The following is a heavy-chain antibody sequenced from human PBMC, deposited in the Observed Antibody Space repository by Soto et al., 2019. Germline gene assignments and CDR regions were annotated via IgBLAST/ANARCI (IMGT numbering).Heavy chain of an antibody. CDR1: GGSVSSGSYY. J-gene: IGHJ4*02. CDR3: ASTPPRVATITHFDY. CDR2: INHSGST. Sequence: SETLSLTCTVSGGSVSSGSYYWSWIRQPPGKGLEWIGEINHSGSTNYNPSLKSRVTISVDTSKNQFSLKLSSVTAADTAVYYCASTPPRVATITHFDYWGQGTLVTVSS. D-gene: IGHD5-12*01. V-gene: IGHV4-39*07.